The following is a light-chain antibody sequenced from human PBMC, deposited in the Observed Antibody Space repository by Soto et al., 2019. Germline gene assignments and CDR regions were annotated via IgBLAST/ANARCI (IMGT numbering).Light chain of an antibody. CDR3: QHYDNLLLT. Sequence: DIQMTQSPSSLSASVGDRVTITCQASQDINTYLNWYQQKPGKAPKLLIYDASKLETGVPTRFSGGGSGTDFTLTVTRLQPEDIATYFCQHYDNLLLTFGGGTKVEL. J-gene: IGKJ4*01. CDR1: QDINTY. V-gene: IGKV1-33*01. CDR2: DAS.